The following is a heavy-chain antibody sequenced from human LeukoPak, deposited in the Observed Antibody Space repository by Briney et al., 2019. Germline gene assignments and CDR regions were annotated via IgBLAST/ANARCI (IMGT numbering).Heavy chain of an antibody. CDR2: IYYSGSI. J-gene: IGHJ4*02. CDR3: ARENPSGYYNRPIDY. CDR1: GASISSYY. V-gene: IGHV4-59*01. Sequence: SETLSLTCTVSGASISSYYWSWIRQPPGKGLEWIEDIYYSGSIKYNPSLKSRVTMSVDTSENQFSLKLSSVTAADTAIYYCARENPSGYYNRPIDYWGQGTLVTVSS. D-gene: IGHD3-22*01.